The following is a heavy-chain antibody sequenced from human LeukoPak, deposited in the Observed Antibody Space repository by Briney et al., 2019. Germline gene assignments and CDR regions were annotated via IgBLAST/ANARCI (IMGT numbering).Heavy chain of an antibody. CDR2: ISGSGGST. CDR1: GFTFSSYA. J-gene: IGHJ4*02. D-gene: IGHD3-10*01. V-gene: IGHV3-23*01. Sequence: GGSLRLSCAASGFTFSSYAITWVRQAPGNRLDWFSAISGSGGSTYYADSLKGRFTISRDNSKNTLYLQMNSLRAEDTAVYYCAKDRGLWFGELSHYFDYWGQGTLVTVSS. CDR3: AKDRGLWFGELSHYFDY.